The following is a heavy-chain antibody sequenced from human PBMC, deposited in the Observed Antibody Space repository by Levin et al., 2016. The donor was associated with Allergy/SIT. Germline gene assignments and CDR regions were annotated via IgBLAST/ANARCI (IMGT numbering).Heavy chain of an antibody. CDR3: ARLRFLVIRYHYYMDV. CDR2: INHSGST. D-gene: IGHD3-3*01. V-gene: IGHV4-34*01. J-gene: IGHJ6*03. Sequence: PGKGLEWIGEINHSGSTNYNPSLKSRVTISVDTSKNQFSLKLSSVTAADTAVYYCARLRFLVIRYHYYMDVWGKGTTVTVSS.